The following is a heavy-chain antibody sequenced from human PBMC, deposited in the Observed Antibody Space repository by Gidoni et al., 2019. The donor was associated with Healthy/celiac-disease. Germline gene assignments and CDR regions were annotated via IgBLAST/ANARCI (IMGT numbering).Heavy chain of an antibody. CDR1: GFTFSRYG. J-gene: IGHJ6*02. CDR3: AGGEADIVVVPAAQRYYYGMDV. CDR2: IWYDGSNK. Sequence: QVQLVESGGGVVQPGRSMRLSCAASGFTFSRYGMLWVLQAPGKGLEWVAVIWYDGSNKYYADSMKGRFTISRDNSKNTLYLQMNSLRAEETAVYYCAGGEADIVVVPAAQRYYYGMDVWGQGTTVTVSS. D-gene: IGHD2-2*01. V-gene: IGHV3-33*01.